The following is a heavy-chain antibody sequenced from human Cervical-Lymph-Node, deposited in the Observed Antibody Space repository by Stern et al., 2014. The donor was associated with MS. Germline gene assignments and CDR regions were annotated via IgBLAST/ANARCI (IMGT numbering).Heavy chain of an antibody. J-gene: IGHJ6*02. D-gene: IGHD4-17*01. V-gene: IGHV1-69*01. CDR1: GGTFSTYA. Sequence: QVQLGQSGAEVKKPGSSVKVSCKSSGGTFSTYAISWVRQAPGQGLEWMGGIIPIYGTANYAQKFQGRLTITADESTSTADMELSSLRSEDTAVYYCARWYRDTLTTYYYNYGMDLWGQGTTVTVSS. CDR3: ARWYRDTLTTYYYNYGMDL. CDR2: IIPIYGTA.